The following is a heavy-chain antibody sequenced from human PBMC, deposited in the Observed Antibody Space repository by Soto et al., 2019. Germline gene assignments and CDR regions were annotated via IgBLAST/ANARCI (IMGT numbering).Heavy chain of an antibody. CDR1: GYSFTSYW. CDR2: IDPSDSYT. V-gene: IGHV5-10-1*01. Sequence: PGESLKISCKGSGYSFTSYWISWVRQMPGKGLEWMGRIDPSDSYTNYSPSFQGHVTISADKSISTAYLQWSSLKASDTAMYYCARLGTGGGSSSWYTDYRGYYYYGMDVWGQGTTVTVSS. J-gene: IGHJ6*02. CDR3: ARLGTGGGSSSWYTDYRGYYYYGMDV. D-gene: IGHD6-13*01.